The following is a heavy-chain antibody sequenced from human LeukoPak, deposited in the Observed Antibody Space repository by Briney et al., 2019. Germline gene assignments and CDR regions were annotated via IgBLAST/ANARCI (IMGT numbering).Heavy chain of an antibody. D-gene: IGHD1-26*01. Sequence: SETLSLTCTVSGGSISSGDYYWSWIRQPPGKGLEWIGEINHSGSTNYNPSLKSRVTISVDTSKNQFSLKLSSVTAADTAVYYCARLVVGAWERRDAFDIWGQGTMVTVSS. CDR3: ARLVVGAWERRDAFDI. CDR2: INHSGST. J-gene: IGHJ3*02. CDR1: GGSISSGDYY. V-gene: IGHV4-39*07.